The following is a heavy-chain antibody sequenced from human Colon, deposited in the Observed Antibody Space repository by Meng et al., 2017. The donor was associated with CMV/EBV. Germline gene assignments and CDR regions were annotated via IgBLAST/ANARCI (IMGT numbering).Heavy chain of an antibody. CDR1: GFAFADYS. J-gene: IGHJ5*02. Sequence: GGSLRLSCVASGFAFADYSMSWVRQAPGKGLEWVSSISSSSSYIYYADSVKGRFTISRDNAKNSLYLQMTSLRAEDTAVYYCARDSQEFTITNWLDPWGQGTLVTVSS. V-gene: IGHV3-21*01. CDR2: ISSSSSYI. D-gene: IGHD3-10*01. CDR3: ARDSQEFTITNWLDP.